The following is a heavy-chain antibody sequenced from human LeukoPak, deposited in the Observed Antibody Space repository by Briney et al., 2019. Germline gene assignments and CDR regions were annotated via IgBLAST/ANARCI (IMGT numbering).Heavy chain of an antibody. CDR2: ISNNGGYT. CDR1: GFTFSNSA. CDR3: AKQLGYCSDGSCYFPY. Sequence: GGSLRLSCAASGFTFSNSAMSWVRQAPGKGLEWVSAISNNGGYTYYADSVQGRFTISRDNSKSTLCLQMNSLRAEDTAVYYCAKQLGYCSDGSCYFPYWGQGTLVTVSS. J-gene: IGHJ4*02. V-gene: IGHV3-23*01. D-gene: IGHD2-15*01.